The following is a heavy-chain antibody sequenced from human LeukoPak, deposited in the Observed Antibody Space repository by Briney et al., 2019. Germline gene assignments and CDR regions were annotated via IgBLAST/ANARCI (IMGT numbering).Heavy chain of an antibody. Sequence: GESLKISCKGSGYSFTSYWIAWVRQMPGKGLEWMGIIYPGDSDTRYSPSFQGQVTISADKSISTAYLQWSSLKASDTAMYYCARLLVVRGVIMYGMDVWGQGTTVTVSS. V-gene: IGHV5-51*01. D-gene: IGHD3-10*01. CDR1: GYSFTSYW. CDR3: ARLLVVRGVIMYGMDV. J-gene: IGHJ6*02. CDR2: IYPGDSDT.